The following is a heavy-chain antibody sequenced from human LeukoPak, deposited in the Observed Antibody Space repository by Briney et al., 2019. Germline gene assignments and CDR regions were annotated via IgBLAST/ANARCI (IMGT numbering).Heavy chain of an antibody. J-gene: IGHJ6*03. CDR3: ARDRVWWLRGYYYYYMDV. D-gene: IGHD5-12*01. CDR2: IYYSGST. V-gene: IGHV4-59*01. CDR1: GGSISSFY. Sequence: SETLSLTCTVSGGSISSFYWSWIRQPPGKGLEWIGYIYYSGSTNYNPSLKSRVTISVDTSKNQFSLKLSSVTAADTAVYYCARDRVWWLRGYYYYYMDVWGKGTTVTVSS.